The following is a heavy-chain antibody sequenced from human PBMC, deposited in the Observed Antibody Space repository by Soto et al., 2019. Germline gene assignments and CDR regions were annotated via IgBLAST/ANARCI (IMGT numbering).Heavy chain of an antibody. CDR2: IYYSGST. J-gene: IGHJ4*02. D-gene: IGHD1-20*01. CDR3: ARFIPGTGSDY. V-gene: IGHV4-31*03. CDR1: GGSISSGGYY. Sequence: QVQLQESGPGLVKPSQTLSLACTVSGGSISSGGYYWSWIRQHPGKGLEWIGYIYYSGSTYYNPSLKRRVTISVDTSKNQFSLKLSSVTAADTAVYYCARFIPGTGSDYWGQGTLGTVSS.